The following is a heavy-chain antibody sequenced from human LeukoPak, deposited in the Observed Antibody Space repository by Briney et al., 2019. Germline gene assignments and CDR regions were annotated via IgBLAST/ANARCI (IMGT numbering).Heavy chain of an antibody. D-gene: IGHD5-12*01. J-gene: IGHJ6*03. CDR1: GGSFSGYY. CDR2: INHSGST. CDR3: VRGLGRGYSGYDYPAYYYMDV. Sequence: SETLSLTCAVYGGSFSGYYWSWIRQPPGKGLEWIGEINHSGSTNYNPSLKSRVTISVDTSKNQFSLKLSSVTAADTAVYYCVRGLGRGYSGYDYPAYYYMDVWGKGTTVTVSS. V-gene: IGHV4-34*01.